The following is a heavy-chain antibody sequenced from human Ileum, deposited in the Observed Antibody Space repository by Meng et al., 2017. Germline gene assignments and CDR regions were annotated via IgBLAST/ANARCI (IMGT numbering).Heavy chain of an antibody. V-gene: IGHV4-30-4*01. CDR1: GGSISSGDYY. CDR3: AASLDGNRFDP. Sequence: VQLQESGPGLVKSSQTQAHTCTAAGGSISSGDYYWSWIRQPPGKGLEWIGYIFDTGPPSYSPPLRSRLSISMDTSKNQFSLRLTSVSAADTAVYYCAASLDGNRFDPWGQGTLVTVSS. CDR2: IFDTGPP. D-gene: IGHD1-26*01. J-gene: IGHJ5*02.